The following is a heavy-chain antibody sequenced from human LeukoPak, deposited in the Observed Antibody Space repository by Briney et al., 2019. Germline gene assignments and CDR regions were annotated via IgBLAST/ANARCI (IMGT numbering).Heavy chain of an antibody. V-gene: IGHV1-2*02. CDR3: ARDFVDSSGYIDY. CDR2: INPNSGGT. CDR1: GYTFTGYY. Sequence: GASVKVSCKASGYTFTGYYMHWVRQAPGQGLEWMGWINPNSGGTNYAQKFQGRVTMTRDTSTSTAYMELSRLRSDDTAVYYCARDFVDSSGYIDYWGQGTLVTVSS. D-gene: IGHD3-22*01. J-gene: IGHJ4*02.